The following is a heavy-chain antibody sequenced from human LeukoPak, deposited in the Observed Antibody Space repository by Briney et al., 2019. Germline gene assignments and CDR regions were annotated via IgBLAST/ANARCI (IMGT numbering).Heavy chain of an antibody. CDR1: GFIFNNYW. CDR2: INSDGTST. Sequence: GGSLRLSCGASGFIFNNYWMHWVRQAPGKGLVWVSRINSDGTSTDFADSVKGRITVSRDNAKNSLYLQMNSLRAEDTAVYYCARVYSSGWSYWGQGTLVTVSS. CDR3: ARVYSSGWSY. D-gene: IGHD6-19*01. V-gene: IGHV3-74*01. J-gene: IGHJ4*02.